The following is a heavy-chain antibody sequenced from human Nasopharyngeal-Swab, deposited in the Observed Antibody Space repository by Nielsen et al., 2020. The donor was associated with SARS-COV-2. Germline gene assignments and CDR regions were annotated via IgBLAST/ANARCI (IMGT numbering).Heavy chain of an antibody. CDR3: ARVRPEAAAENFDY. V-gene: IGHV4-34*01. Sequence: WIRQPPGKGLEWIGETRHSGSGNYKPSLKSRVTISVDTSKNQFSLKLSSVTAADTAVYYCARVRPEAAAENFDYWGQGTLVTVSS. J-gene: IGHJ4*02. CDR2: TRHSGSG. D-gene: IGHD6-13*01.